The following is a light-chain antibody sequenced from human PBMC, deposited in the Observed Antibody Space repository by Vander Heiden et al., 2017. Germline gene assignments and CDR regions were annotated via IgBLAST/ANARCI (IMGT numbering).Light chain of an antibody. J-gene: IGKJ5*01. CDR1: QDIRTM. CDR3: QQYEKWPRT. Sequence: EIVMTPSPATLSVSPWERATLSCRASQDIRTMLAWYQQKPGQTPRLLIYVASTRATGTPARFSGSGSGTEFTLTISSLQSEDFAVYYCQQYEKWPRTIGQGTRLEIK. V-gene: IGKV3D-15*01. CDR2: VAS.